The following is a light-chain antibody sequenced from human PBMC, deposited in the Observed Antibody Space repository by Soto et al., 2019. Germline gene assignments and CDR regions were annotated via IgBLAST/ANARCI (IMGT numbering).Light chain of an antibody. CDR3: QSYDSSLSGWL. CDR1: RSNIGAGYD. Sequence: QSALTQPPSVSGAPGQRVTISCTGCRSNIGAGYDVHWYQQLPGTAPKLLIYGNSNRPSGVPDRFSGSKSGTSASLAITGLQAEDEADYYCQSYDSSLSGWLFGGGTKLTVL. J-gene: IGLJ3*02. CDR2: GNS. V-gene: IGLV1-40*01.